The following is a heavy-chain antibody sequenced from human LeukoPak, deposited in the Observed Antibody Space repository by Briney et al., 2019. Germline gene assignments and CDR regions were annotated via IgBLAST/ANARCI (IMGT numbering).Heavy chain of an antibody. CDR2: ISSSSSYI. Sequence: PGGSLRLSCAASGFTFSSYSMNWVRQAPGKGLEWVSSISSSSSYIYYADSVKGRFTISRDNAKNSLYLQMNSLRAEDTAVYYCARDTAQDGYNAEQSGNLDYWGQGTLVTVSS. CDR3: ARDTAQDGYNAEQSGNLDY. D-gene: IGHD5-24*01. CDR1: GFTFSSYS. V-gene: IGHV3-21*01. J-gene: IGHJ4*02.